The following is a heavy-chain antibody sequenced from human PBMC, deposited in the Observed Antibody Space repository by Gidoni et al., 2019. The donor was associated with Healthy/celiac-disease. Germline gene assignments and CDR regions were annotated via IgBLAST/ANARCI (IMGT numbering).Heavy chain of an antibody. D-gene: IGHD3-3*01. CDR1: GFTFSSYR. Sequence: EVQLVESGGGLVQPGGSLRLSCAASGFTFSSYRLNWVRQAPGKGLEWVSYISSSSSTIYYADSVKGRFTISRDNAKNSLYLQMNSLRAEDTAVYYCARDLLPYYDFWSGYGGYYYGMDVWGKGTTVTVSS. CDR2: ISSSSSTI. J-gene: IGHJ6*04. CDR3: ARDLLPYYDFWSGYGGYYYGMDV. V-gene: IGHV3-48*01.